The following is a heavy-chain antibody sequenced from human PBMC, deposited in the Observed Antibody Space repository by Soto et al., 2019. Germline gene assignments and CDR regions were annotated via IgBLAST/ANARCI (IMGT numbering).Heavy chain of an antibody. CDR3: VRESYPAKAFDI. CDR2: IRRRSIDM. D-gene: IGHD2-2*01. Sequence: EVQLVESGGXXXKPGESLRLSCAASGFTFSNYNINWVRQAPGKGLEWVSSIRRRSIDMYYADSVKGRFTISRDDAKNSLSLQMNGLRAEDTAVYFCVRESYPAKAFDIWGQGTMVTVSS. CDR1: GFTFSNYN. V-gene: IGHV3-21*01. J-gene: IGHJ3*02.